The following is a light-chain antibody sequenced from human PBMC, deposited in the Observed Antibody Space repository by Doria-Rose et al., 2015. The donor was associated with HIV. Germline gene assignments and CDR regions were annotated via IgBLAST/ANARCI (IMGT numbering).Light chain of an antibody. CDR3: HQYGTSWT. Sequence: EIVLTQSPGTLSLSPGERATLSCRVSQSLSSTYLAWYQQKPGQAPSLLIYDGSTRATGIPDRFSASGSGTDFTLTINRLEPEDFALYYCHQYGTSWTFGQGTKVEI. CDR2: DGS. J-gene: IGKJ1*01. V-gene: IGKV3-20*01. CDR1: QSLSSTY.